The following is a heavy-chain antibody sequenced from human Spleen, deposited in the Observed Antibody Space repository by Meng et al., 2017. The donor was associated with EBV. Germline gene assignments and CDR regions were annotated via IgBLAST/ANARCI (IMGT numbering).Heavy chain of an antibody. CDR2: IYYSGST. CDR3: ARGGDSDYEHAY. Sequence: QWRRQEPGPGMVKPSQTLSPTCAGSGGSSSSGGYYWSWIRQPPGKGLEWIGYIYYSGSTYYNPSLKSRVTISVDMSKNQFSLKLSSVTAADTAVYYCARGGDSDYEHAYWGQGTLVTVSS. J-gene: IGHJ4*02. V-gene: IGHV4-30-4*01. D-gene: IGHD5-12*01. CDR1: GGSSSSGGYY.